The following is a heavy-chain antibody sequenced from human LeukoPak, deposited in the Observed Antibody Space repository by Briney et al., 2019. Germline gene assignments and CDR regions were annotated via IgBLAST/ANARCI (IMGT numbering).Heavy chain of an antibody. Sequence: PSETLSLTCSVFGDSISSGGYYWTWIRQPAGKGLEWIGRIYIGESANYNSSLKSRVTILVDTSKNQFSLKLSSVTAADTAMYCCARSRERICSNPPCYVDLQATWGQGTLVSVSP. V-gene: IGHV4-61*02. CDR2: IYIGESA. CDR1: GDSISSGGYY. CDR3: ARSRERICSNPPCYVDLQAT. J-gene: IGHJ4*02. D-gene: IGHD2-2*01.